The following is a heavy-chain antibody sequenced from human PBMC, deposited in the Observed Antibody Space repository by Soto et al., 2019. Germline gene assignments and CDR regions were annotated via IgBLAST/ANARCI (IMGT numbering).Heavy chain of an antibody. V-gene: IGHV6-1*01. CDR3: ASWRFDS. CDR2: TFYRSQWKN. J-gene: IGHJ4*02. Sequence: SQTLSLTCAISGDSVSSNSAAWNWIRQSPSRGLEWLGRTFYRSQWKNEYAISVKSRIIINPDTSKNLFSLRLNSVTPEDTAVYYCASWRFDSWGQGALVTVSS. CDR1: GDSVSSNSAA.